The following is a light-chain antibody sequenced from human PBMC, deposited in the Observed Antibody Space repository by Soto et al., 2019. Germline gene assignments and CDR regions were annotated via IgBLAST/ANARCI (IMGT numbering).Light chain of an antibody. CDR1: HSLVYSDGIAY. Sequence: DVVMTQSPLSLPVTLGQPASISCRSSHSLVYSDGIAYLNWFQQRPGQSPRRLIYKVSYRDSGVPDRFSGSGSGTDFTLRISRVEAEYVGVYYCMQGTHWPPYTFGQGIKLEIK. CDR2: KVS. CDR3: MQGTHWPPYT. V-gene: IGKV2-30*01. J-gene: IGKJ2*01.